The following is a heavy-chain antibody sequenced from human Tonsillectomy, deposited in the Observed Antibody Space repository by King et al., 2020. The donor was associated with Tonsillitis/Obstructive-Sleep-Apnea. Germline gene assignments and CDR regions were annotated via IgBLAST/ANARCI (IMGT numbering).Heavy chain of an antibody. CDR3: ARDHCSSTSCYWRWFDP. D-gene: IGHD2-2*01. J-gene: IGHJ5*02. CDR2: ISAYNGNT. CDR1: GYTFTSYG. V-gene: IGHV1-18*01. Sequence: VQLVESGAEVKKPGASVKVSCKASGYTFTSYGISWVRQAPGQGLEWRGWISAYNGNTNYAQKLQGRVTMTTDTSTSTAYMELRSLRSDDTAVYYCARDHCSSTSCYWRWFDPWGQGTLVTVSS.